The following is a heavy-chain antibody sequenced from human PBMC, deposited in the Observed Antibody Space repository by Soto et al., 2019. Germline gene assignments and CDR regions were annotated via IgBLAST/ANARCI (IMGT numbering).Heavy chain of an antibody. D-gene: IGHD6-13*01. CDR3: ARRGPGTYFDY. Sequence: SETLSLTCTVSGGSISSRGYYWGWIRQPPGKGLEWIGTIYYSGSTYYNPSLKSRVTISVDTSKNQFSLKLSSVTAADTAVYYCARRGPGTYFDYWGQGTLVTVSS. J-gene: IGHJ4*02. V-gene: IGHV4-39*01. CDR2: IYYSGST. CDR1: GGSISSRGYY.